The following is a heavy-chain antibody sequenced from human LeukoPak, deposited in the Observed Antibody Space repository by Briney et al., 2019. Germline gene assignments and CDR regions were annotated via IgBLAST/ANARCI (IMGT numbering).Heavy chain of an antibody. CDR3: ASHPDGSGSYLDH. V-gene: IGHV1-24*01. Sequence: ASVKVSCKVSGYTLTEIAVHWVRQAPVEGLEWMGTFDPEEPQTLYAQRFQDRVTMTEDISTDTVYMELTSLTSEDTAVYFCASHPDGSGSYLDHWGQGTLVTVSS. D-gene: IGHD3-10*01. CDR2: FDPEEPQT. CDR1: GYTLTEIA. J-gene: IGHJ4*02.